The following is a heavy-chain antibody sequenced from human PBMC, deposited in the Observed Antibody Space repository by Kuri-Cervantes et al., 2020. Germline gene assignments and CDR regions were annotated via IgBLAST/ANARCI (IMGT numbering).Heavy chain of an antibody. CDR3: ARARYDSSGWTSDY. V-gene: IGHV4-30-4*01. D-gene: IGHD3-22*01. CDR1: GGSISSGDYY. J-gene: IGHJ4*02. CDR2: IYYSGST. Sequence: SETLSLTCTVSGGSISSGDYYWSWIRQPPGKGLEWIGYIYYSGSTYYNPSLKSRVTISVDTSKNQFSLKLSSVTAADTAVYYCARARYDSSGWTSDYWGQGTLVTVSS.